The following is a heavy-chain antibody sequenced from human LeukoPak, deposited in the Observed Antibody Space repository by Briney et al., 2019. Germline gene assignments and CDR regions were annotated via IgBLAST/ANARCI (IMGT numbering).Heavy chain of an antibody. CDR3: ARRLVLWFGELFDY. CDR2: IYYSGST. D-gene: IGHD3-10*01. Sequence: SETLSLTCTVSGGSISSSSYYWGWIRQPPGKGLEWIGSIYYSGSTYYNPSLKSRVTISVDTSKNQFSPKLSSVTAADTAVYYCARRLVLWFGELFDYWGQGTLVTVSS. J-gene: IGHJ4*02. V-gene: IGHV4-39*01. CDR1: GGSISSSSYY.